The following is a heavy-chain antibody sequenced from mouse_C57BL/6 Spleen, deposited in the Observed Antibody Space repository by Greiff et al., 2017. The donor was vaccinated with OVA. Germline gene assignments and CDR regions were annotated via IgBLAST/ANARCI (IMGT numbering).Heavy chain of an antibody. CDR1: GYTFTSYW. Sequence: QVQLQQSGAELAKPGASVKLSCKASGYTFTSYWMHWVKQRPGQGLEWIGYINPSSGYTKYNQKFKDKATLTADKSSSTAYMHLLCLTYDDSAVYYCAISDGSSPYYSAMDYWGQGTSVTVSS. J-gene: IGHJ4*01. CDR2: INPSSGYT. V-gene: IGHV1-7*01. D-gene: IGHD1-1*01. CDR3: AISDGSSPYYSAMDY.